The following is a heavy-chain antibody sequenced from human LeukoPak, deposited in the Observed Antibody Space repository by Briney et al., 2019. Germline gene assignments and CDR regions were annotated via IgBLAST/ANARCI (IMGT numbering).Heavy chain of an antibody. D-gene: IGHD6-6*01. CDR2: IYYSGST. CDR1: GGSFSSGSYY. Sequence: SETLSLTCTVSGGSFSSGSYYWSWIRQPPGKGLEWIGYIYYSGSTNYNPSLKSRVTISVDTSKNQFSLKLSSVTAADTAVYYCARVAYSSSSSGWFDPWGQGTLVTVSS. V-gene: IGHV4-61*01. J-gene: IGHJ5*02. CDR3: ARVAYSSSSSGWFDP.